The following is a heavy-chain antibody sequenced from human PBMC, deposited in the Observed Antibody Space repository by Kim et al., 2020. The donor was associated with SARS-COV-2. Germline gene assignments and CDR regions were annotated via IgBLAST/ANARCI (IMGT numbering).Heavy chain of an antibody. J-gene: IGHJ4*02. CDR3: AKRYRPLGSNYYFDY. V-gene: IGHV3-23*01. Sequence: DSVKGRFTISRDNSKNTLYLQMNSLRAEDTAVYYCAKRYRPLGSNYYFDYWGQGTLVTVSS. D-gene: IGHD1-26*01.